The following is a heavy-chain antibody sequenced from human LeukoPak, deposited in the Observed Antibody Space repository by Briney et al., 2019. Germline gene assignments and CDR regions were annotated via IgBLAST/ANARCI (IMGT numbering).Heavy chain of an antibody. V-gene: IGHV4-34*01. Sequence: SETLSLTCAVYGGSFSGYYWSWIRQPPGKGLEWIGEINHSGSTNYNPSLESRVTISVDTSKTQFSLKLSSVTAADTAVYYCARPVSGSKNWFDPWGQGTLVTVSS. CDR2: INHSGST. D-gene: IGHD6-19*01. CDR3: ARPVSGSKNWFDP. CDR1: GGSFSGYY. J-gene: IGHJ5*02.